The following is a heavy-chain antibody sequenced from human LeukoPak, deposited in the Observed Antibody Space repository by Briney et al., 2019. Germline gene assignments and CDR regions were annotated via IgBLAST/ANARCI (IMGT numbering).Heavy chain of an antibody. CDR3: AKSGGPRTGYYGNYFDS. CDR2: ISYQGNNK. J-gene: IGHJ4*02. CDR1: GFTFSSDA. Sequence: GGSLRLSCAASGFTFSSDAMHWVRQPPGKGLEWVALISYQGNNKFYADSVKGRFTISRDNSQNTLSLQMNNLITEDTAVYYCAKSGGPRTGYYGNYFDSWGQGTLVTVSS. D-gene: IGHD3/OR15-3a*01. V-gene: IGHV3-30-3*02.